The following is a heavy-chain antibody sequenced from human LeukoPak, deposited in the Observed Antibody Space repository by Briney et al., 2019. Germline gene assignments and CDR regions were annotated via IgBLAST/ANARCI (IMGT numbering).Heavy chain of an antibody. J-gene: IGHJ4*02. CDR3: ARAQWELLYFDY. CDR2: IYSGGST. Sequence: GSLRLSCAASGFTVSSNYMSWVRQAPGKGLEWVSVIYSGGSTYYADSVKGRFTISRDNSKNTLYLQMNSLRAEDTAVYYCARAQWELLYFDYWGQGTLVTVSS. V-gene: IGHV3-53*01. D-gene: IGHD1-26*01. CDR1: GFTVSSNY.